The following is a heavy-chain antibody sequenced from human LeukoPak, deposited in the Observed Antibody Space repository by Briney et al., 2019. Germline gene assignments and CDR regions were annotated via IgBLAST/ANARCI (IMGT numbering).Heavy chain of an antibody. D-gene: IGHD2/OR15-2a*01. CDR1: GGSISSGGYS. CDR3: AGSGYYCHDH. Sequence: PSQTLSLTCAVSGGSISSGGYSWSWIRQPPGKGLEWIGYIYHSGSTYYNPSLKSRVTISVDRSKNQFSLKLSSVTAADTAVYYCAGSGYYCHDHWGQGILVTVSS. J-gene: IGHJ4*02. CDR2: IYHSGST. V-gene: IGHV4-30-2*01.